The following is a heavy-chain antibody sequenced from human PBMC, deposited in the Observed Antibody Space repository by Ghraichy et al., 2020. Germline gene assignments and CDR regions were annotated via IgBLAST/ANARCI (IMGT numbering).Heavy chain of an antibody. CDR2: IKQDGREK. Sequence: GGSLRISCEASEFTFDNYWMTWVRQAPGKGLEWVANIKQDGREKHYVDSVKGRFTISRDNAKNSLYLQMNRLRAEDTAVYYCAREQPLVLGVVVAATIFDLWGRGTLVTVSS. D-gene: IGHD2-15*01. V-gene: IGHV3-7*03. J-gene: IGHJ2*01. CDR3: AREQPLVLGVVVAATIFDL. CDR1: EFTFDNYW.